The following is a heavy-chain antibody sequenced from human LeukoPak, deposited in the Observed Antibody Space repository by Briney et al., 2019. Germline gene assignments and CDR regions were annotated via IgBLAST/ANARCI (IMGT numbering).Heavy chain of an antibody. CDR3: ARQAPEYYYDSSGYQDY. D-gene: IGHD3-22*01. CDR1: GYTFTSYY. Sequence: GASVKVSCKASGYTFTSYYMHWVRQAPGQGLEWMGIINPSGGSTNYAQKFQGRVTMTRDTSTSTVYMELSSLRSEDTAVYYCARQAPEYYYDSSGYQDYWGQGTLVTVSS. J-gene: IGHJ4*02. V-gene: IGHV1-46*01. CDR2: INPSGGST.